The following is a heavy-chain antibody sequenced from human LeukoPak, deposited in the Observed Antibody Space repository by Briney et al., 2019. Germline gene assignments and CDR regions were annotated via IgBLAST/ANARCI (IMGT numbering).Heavy chain of an antibody. D-gene: IGHD2-15*01. CDR3: ARASVENTLRIDDY. CDR1: GYTFTYYY. CDR2: INPYSGDT. V-gene: IGHV1-2*02. J-gene: IGHJ4*02. Sequence: GASVKVSCKASGYTFTYYYMHWVRQAPGQGLEWMGWINPYSGDTNYAQKFQGRVTMTRDTSITTAYMDLSRLKSDDTAVYCCARASVENTLRIDDYWGQGTLVTVSS.